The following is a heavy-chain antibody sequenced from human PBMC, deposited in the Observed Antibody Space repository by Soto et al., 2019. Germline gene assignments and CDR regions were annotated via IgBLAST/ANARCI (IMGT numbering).Heavy chain of an antibody. CDR1: GGSISSYH. Sequence: SETVYLSRTVSGGSISSYHWSCIRQPPGKELEWIAYIYYSGSTNYNPSLKSRVTISVDTSKNQFSLKLSSVTAADTAVYYCARELSTVTNYGMDVWGQGTTVT. V-gene: IGHV4-59*01. CDR3: ARELSTVTNYGMDV. J-gene: IGHJ6*02. D-gene: IGHD4-17*01. CDR2: IYYSGST.